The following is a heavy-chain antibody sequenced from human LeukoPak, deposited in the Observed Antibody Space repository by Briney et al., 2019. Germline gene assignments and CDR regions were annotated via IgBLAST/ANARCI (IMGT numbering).Heavy chain of an antibody. Sequence: GGSLRLSCGASGFTFSSYAMSWVRQAPGKGLEWVSAISGSGGSTYYADSVKGRFTISRDNSKNTLYLQMNTLRAEDTAVYYCAKDLMYSGSYWDDYWGQGTLVTLSS. CDR3: AKDLMYSGSYWDDY. CDR2: ISGSGGST. CDR1: GFTFSSYA. J-gene: IGHJ4*02. V-gene: IGHV3-23*01. D-gene: IGHD1-26*01.